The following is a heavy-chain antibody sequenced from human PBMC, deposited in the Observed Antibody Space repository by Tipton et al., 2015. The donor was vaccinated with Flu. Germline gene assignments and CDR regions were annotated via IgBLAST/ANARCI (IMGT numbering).Heavy chain of an antibody. Sequence: GSLRLSCAASGFTFSVYEMHWVRQAPGKGLEWIAYISTTGSTIAYADSVKGRFTISRDNAKNSLYLQLNSLRAEDTATYYCARITALAGPGFDYWGQGTLVTVSS. CDR2: ISTTGSTI. J-gene: IGHJ4*02. CDR3: ARITALAGPGFDY. CDR1: GFTFSVYE. V-gene: IGHV3-48*03. D-gene: IGHD6-19*01.